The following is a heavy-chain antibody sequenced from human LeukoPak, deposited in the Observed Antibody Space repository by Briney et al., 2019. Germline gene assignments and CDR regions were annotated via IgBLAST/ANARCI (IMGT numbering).Heavy chain of an antibody. D-gene: IGHD3-3*01. CDR1: GYTLTELS. V-gene: IGHV1-24*01. CDR2: FDPEDGET. J-gene: IGHJ5*02. Sequence: ASVKVSCKVSGYTLTELSMHWVRQAPGKGLEWMGGFDPEDGETIYAQKFQGRVTMTEDTSTDTAYMGLSSLRSEDTAVYYCATVPGARFGVIALRRNWFDPWGQGTLVTVSS. CDR3: ATVPGARFGVIALRRNWFDP.